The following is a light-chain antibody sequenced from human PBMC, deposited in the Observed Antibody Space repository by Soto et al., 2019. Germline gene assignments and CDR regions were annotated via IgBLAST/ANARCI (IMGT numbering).Light chain of an antibody. Sequence: EIVLTQSPGTLSLSPGERATLSCRASQSVSSSYLAWYQQKPGQAPRLLIYGASSRATGIPDRFSGSGSGTDFTLTISRLEPEDVAVYYCQQYGSSPWTFGQGNKVDSK. CDR1: QSVSSSY. J-gene: IGKJ1*01. CDR2: GAS. CDR3: QQYGSSPWT. V-gene: IGKV3-20*01.